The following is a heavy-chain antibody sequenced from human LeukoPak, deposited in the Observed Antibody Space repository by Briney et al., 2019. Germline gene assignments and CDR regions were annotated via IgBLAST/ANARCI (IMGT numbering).Heavy chain of an antibody. CDR3: ARNNGMDV. CDR1: GFALSSHW. CDR2: VNRDGSET. V-gene: IGHV3-7*03. Sequence: GGSLRLSCEASGFALSSHWMTWVRQVPGRGPEWVANVNRDGSETYYPDSVKGRFTISKDNAKNSLYLQMNSLRAEDTALYHCARNNGMDVWGQGTTVIVSS. J-gene: IGHJ6*02.